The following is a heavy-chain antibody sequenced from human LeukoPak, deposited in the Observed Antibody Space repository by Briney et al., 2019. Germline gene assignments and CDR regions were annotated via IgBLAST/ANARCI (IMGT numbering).Heavy chain of an antibody. Sequence: SETLSLTCAVYGGSFSGYYWSWIRQPPGKGLEWIGEINHSGSTNYNPSLKSRVTISVDTSKNQFSLKLSSVTAADTAVYYCARSSYGSNYYMDVWGKGTTVTISS. D-gene: IGHD5-18*01. CDR2: INHSGST. CDR3: ARSSYGSNYYMDV. J-gene: IGHJ6*03. CDR1: GGSFSGYY. V-gene: IGHV4-34*01.